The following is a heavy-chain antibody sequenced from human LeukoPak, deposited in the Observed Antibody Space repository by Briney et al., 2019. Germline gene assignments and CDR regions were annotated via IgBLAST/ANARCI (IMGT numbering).Heavy chain of an antibody. D-gene: IGHD6-13*01. J-gene: IGHJ6*02. CDR2: MNPNSGNT. Sequence: ASVKVFCKASGYTFTCYDINWVRQATGQGLEWMGWMNPNSGNTGYAQKFQGRVTMTRNTSISTAYMELSSLRSEDTAVYYCARGTSSSWYSYYYYGMDVWGQGTMVTVSS. V-gene: IGHV1-8*01. CDR3: ARGTSSSWYSYYYYGMDV. CDR1: GYTFTCYD.